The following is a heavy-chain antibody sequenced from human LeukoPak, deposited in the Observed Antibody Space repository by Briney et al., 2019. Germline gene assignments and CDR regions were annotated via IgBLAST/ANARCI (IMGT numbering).Heavy chain of an antibody. D-gene: IGHD1-20*01. Sequence: SETLSLTCTVSGSSISSSDYYWGWIRQPPGKGLEWIGVMYYSGNTYYNPSLKSRITISLDTSKNQFSLKLSSVTAEDKAVYYCTRYNSDGGCFDPWGQGTLVTVSS. J-gene: IGHJ5*02. CDR3: TRYNSDGGCFDP. V-gene: IGHV4-39*07. CDR1: GSSISSSDYY. CDR2: MYYSGNT.